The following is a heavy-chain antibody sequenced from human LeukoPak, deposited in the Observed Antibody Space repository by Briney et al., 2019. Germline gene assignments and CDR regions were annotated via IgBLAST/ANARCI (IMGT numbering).Heavy chain of an antibody. CDR1: GFTFRNAW. Sequence: PGGSLRLSCAASGFTFRNAWMSWVRQAPGKGLEWVGRVKSKRDGGTIDYAAPVKGRFTISRDDSKDTLYLQMNSLKIEDAAVYYCTTVGSAWNFDYWGQGTLVTVSS. D-gene: IGHD6-25*01. CDR3: TTVGSAWNFDY. CDR2: VKSKRDGGTI. V-gene: IGHV3-15*01. J-gene: IGHJ4*02.